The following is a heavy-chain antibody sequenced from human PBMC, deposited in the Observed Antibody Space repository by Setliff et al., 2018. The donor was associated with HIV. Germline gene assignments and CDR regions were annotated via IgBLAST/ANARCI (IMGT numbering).Heavy chain of an antibody. Sequence: ASVKVSCKASGYTFTGHYMHWVRQAPGQGLEWMGRINPNSGGTNYAQKFQGRFTMTRDTSISTAYMELSRLRSDDTAVYYCASKLYCTNGVCLDAFDIWGQGTMVTVSS. CDR1: GYTFTGHY. D-gene: IGHD2-8*01. J-gene: IGHJ3*02. V-gene: IGHV1-2*06. CDR3: ASKLYCTNGVCLDAFDI. CDR2: INPNSGGT.